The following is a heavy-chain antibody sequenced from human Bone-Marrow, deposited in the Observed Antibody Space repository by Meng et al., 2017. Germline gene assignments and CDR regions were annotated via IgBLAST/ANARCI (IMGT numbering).Heavy chain of an antibody. CDR2: IKSKTDGGTT. J-gene: IGHJ4*02. CDR3: TTDSLLWFGELLSLTFDY. V-gene: IGHV3-15*01. Sequence: GESLKISCAASGFTFSNDWMSWVRQAPGKGLEWVGRIKSKTDGGTTDYAAPVKGRFTISRDDSKNTLYLQMNSLKTEDTAVYYCTTDSLLWFGELLSLTFDYWGQGTLVTVSS. D-gene: IGHD3-10*01. CDR1: GFTFSNDW.